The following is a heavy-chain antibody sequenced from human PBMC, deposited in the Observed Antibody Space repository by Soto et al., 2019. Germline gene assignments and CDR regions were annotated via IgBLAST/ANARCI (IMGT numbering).Heavy chain of an antibody. D-gene: IGHD2-2*01. CDR2: ISSSSDYT. V-gene: IGHV3-11*06. Sequence: GGSLRLSCAASGFTFSDYYMRWIRQAPGKGLEWVSYISSSSDYTNYADSVKGRFTISRDNAKNSLYLQMNSLRAEDTAVYYCARSGYCSSASCYYYSGMDVWGQGTTVTVSS. CDR3: ARSGYCSSASCYYYSGMDV. J-gene: IGHJ6*02. CDR1: GFTFSDYY.